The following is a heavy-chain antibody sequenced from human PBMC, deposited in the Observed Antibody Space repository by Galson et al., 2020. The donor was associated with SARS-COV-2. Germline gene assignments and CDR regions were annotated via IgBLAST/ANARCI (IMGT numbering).Heavy chain of an antibody. CDR1: SGSFSDYY. CDR3: TRVGDGYNSGFDY. Sequence: SETLSLTCAVYSGSFSDYYWTWIRQPPGKGLEWIGEINHSGSTNYNPSLKSRATISVDTSKNQFSLKLNSVTAADTAVYYCTRVGDGYNSGFDYWGQGILVTVSS. J-gene: IGHJ4*02. CDR2: INHSGST. V-gene: IGHV4-34*01. D-gene: IGHD5-12*01.